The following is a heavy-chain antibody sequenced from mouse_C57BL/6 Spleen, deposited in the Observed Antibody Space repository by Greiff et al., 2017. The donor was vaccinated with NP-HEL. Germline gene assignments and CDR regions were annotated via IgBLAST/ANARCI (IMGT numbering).Heavy chain of an antibody. J-gene: IGHJ1*03. D-gene: IGHD1-1*01. V-gene: IGHV1-26*01. CDR3: ARIRLRYWYFDV. CDR2: INPNNGGT. Sequence: EVQLQQSGPELVKPGASVKISCKASGYTFTDYYMNWVKQSHGKSLEWIGDINPNNGGTSYNQKFKGKATLTVDKSSSTAYMELRSLTSEDSAVYYCARIRLRYWYFDVWGTGTTVTVSS. CDR1: GYTFTDYY.